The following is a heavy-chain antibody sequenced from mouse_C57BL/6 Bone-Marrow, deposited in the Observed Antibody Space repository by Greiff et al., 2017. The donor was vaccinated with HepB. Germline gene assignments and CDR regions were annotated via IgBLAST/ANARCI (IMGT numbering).Heavy chain of an antibody. CDR2: ISYDGSN. CDR3: ARVRLGFAY. D-gene: IGHD4-1*01. J-gene: IGHJ3*01. Sequence: VQLQQSGPGLVKPSQSLSLTCSVTGYSITSGYYWNWIRQFPGNKLEWMGYISYDGSNNYNPSLKNRISITRDTSKNQFFLKLNSVTTEDTATYYCARVRLGFAYWGQGTLVTVSA. CDR1: GYSITSGYY. V-gene: IGHV3-6*01.